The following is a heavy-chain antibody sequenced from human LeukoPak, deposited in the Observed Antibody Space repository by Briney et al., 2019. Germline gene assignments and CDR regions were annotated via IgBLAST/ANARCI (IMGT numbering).Heavy chain of an antibody. V-gene: IGHV3-11*04. CDR1: GFTFSDYY. D-gene: IGHD6-6*01. CDR3: AREGSSSVSGAFDI. J-gene: IGHJ3*02. Sequence: GGSLRLSCAASGFTFSDYYMSWIRQAPGKALEWVSYISSSGSTIYYADSVRGRFTISRDNAKNSLYLQMDSLRAEDTAVYYCAREGSSSVSGAFDIWGQGTMVTVSS. CDR2: ISSSGSTI.